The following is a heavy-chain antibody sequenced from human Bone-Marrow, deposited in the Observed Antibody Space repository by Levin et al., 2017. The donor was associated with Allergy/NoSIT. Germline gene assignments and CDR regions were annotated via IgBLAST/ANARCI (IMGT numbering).Heavy chain of an antibody. CDR1: GYIFTDYY. J-gene: IGHJ5*02. CDR2: INPNTYDT. CDR3: TRDLPHNWFDP. V-gene: IGHV1-2*06. Sequence: ASVKVSCKASGYIFTDYYIHWVRQAPGQGLEWLGLINPNTYDTSYAQKFRGRVTMTRDTSITTAYMELSRLTSDDTAVYYCTRDLPHNWFDPWGQGTLVTVSS.